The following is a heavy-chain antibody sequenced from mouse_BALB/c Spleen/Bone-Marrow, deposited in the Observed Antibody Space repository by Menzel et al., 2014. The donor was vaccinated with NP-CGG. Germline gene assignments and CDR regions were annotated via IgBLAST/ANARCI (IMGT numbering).Heavy chain of an antibody. CDR2: IWGDGST. V-gene: IGHV2-3*01. D-gene: IGHD2-2*01. CDR1: GFSLTTYG. J-gene: IGHJ4*01. Sequence: QVQLQQSGPGLVPPSQSLSITCTVSGFSLTTYGVNWVRQPPGKGLEWLGVIWGDGSTNYHSALISRLSISKDNSKSQVFLKLNSLQTDDTATYYCAKKSYGYNMDYWGQGTSVTVSS. CDR3: AKKSYGYNMDY.